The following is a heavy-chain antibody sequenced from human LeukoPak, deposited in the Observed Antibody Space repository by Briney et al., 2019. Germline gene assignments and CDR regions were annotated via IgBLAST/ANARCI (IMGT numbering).Heavy chain of an antibody. Sequence: GGSQRLSCAASGFTVSSSYMSWIRQAPGKGLEWVSYIRSSGSSMYYADSVKGRFTISRDNAKNSLYLQMNSLRAEDTAVYYCAAAPNYYDSRGYYPPHFDYWGQGTLVTVSS. CDR1: GFTVSSSY. D-gene: IGHD3-22*01. J-gene: IGHJ4*02. V-gene: IGHV3-11*04. CDR2: IRSSGSSM. CDR3: AAAPNYYDSRGYYPPHFDY.